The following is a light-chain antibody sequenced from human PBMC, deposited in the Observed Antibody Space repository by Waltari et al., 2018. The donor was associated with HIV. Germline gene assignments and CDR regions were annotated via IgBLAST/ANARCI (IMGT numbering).Light chain of an antibody. CDR2: DVT. J-gene: IGLJ2*01. CDR1: SSDVGGYNY. Sequence: QSALTQPPSASGSPGQSATISCTGTSSDVGGYNYVSWYQQLPGRAPQPMIYDVTKRPSRVPDRFSGSKSGNTTSLTVSGLQAEDEADYFCSSYSGSNTLVFGGGTKLTVL. V-gene: IGLV2-8*01. CDR3: SSYSGSNTLV.